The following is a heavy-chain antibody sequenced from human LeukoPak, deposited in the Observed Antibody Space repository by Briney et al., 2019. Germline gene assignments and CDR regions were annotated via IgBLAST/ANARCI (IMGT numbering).Heavy chain of an antibody. CDR3: ARGPPNWGFDF. CDR1: GDTFTSYD. CDR2: MSPNSGNT. V-gene: IGHV1-8*01. Sequence: ASVKVSCKASGDTFTSYDFNWVRQAPGQGLEWMGWMSPNSGNTGYAQKFQGRVTMTRDTSISTAYMELSNLRSDDTAVYYCARGPPNWGFDFWGQGTLVTVSS. J-gene: IGHJ4*02. D-gene: IGHD7-27*01.